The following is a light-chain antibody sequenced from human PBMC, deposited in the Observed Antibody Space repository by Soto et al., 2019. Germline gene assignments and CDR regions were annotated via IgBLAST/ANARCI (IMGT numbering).Light chain of an antibody. V-gene: IGKV3-15*01. CDR1: QSVSTH. CDR2: AAS. Sequence: EIVMTQSPATLSVSPGERLTLSCRASQSVSTHLAWYQQKPAQPPRLLIYAASTRATGIPARLSGSGSGTEFTLSISSLQSEDFAVYYCQQYSNWPLYTFGQGTKLEIK. J-gene: IGKJ2*01. CDR3: QQYSNWPLYT.